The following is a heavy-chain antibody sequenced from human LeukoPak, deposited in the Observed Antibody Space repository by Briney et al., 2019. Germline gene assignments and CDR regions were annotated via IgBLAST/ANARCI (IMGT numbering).Heavy chain of an antibody. Sequence: GGSLRLSCAASGSSLSSYEMNWVRQAPGKGLEWVSYIGSSSRTKYYADSVKGRFSISRDNAKNTLYLQMNSLRAEDTALYYCARDLFIEVVEAAALHPNLTDHGYYSGLDVWGQGTTVTVSS. J-gene: IGHJ6*02. V-gene: IGHV3-48*03. CDR1: GSSLSSYE. CDR3: ARDLFIEVVEAAALHPNLTDHGYYSGLDV. CDR2: IGSSSRTK. D-gene: IGHD6-13*01.